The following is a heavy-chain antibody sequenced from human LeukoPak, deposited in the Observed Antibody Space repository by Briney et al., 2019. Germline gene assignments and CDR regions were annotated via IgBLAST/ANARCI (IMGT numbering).Heavy chain of an antibody. CDR1: DFTVNNVW. CDR2: ISYDGSNK. CDR3: ARGLVSGSQRGYFDY. D-gene: IGHD1-26*01. V-gene: IGHV3-30-3*01. J-gene: IGHJ4*01. Sequence: GGSLRLSCAASDFTVNNVWMHWVRQAPGKGLEWVAVISYDGSNKYYADSVKGRFTISRDNSKNTLYLQTNSLRTDDTAVYYCARGLVSGSQRGYFDYWGHGALVTVSS.